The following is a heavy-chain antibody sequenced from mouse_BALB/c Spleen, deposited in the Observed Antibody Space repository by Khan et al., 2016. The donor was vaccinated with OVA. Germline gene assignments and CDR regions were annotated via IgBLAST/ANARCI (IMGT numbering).Heavy chain of an antibody. CDR3: SRFITTTTGDYYGMDY. J-gene: IGHJ4*01. CDR1: GFIFSNYG. Sequence: EVELVESGGDLVKPGGSLKLSCAASGFIFSNYGMSWVRQTPDKRLEWVATMSSGGSFSYYLESVKGRFTISRDNAQNTLDMQLNSRKSEDTAMYYCSRFITTTTGDYYGMDYWGQGTSVTVSS. V-gene: IGHV5-6*01. CDR2: MSSGGSFS. D-gene: IGHD1-2*01.